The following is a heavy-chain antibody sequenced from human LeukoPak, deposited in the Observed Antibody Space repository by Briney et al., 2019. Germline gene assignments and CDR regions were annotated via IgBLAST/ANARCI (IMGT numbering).Heavy chain of an antibody. V-gene: IGHV1-69*04. CDR2: IIPILGIA. CDR3: ARDRATTGYDY. Sequence: SVKVSCKASGGTFSSYAISWVRQAPGQGLEWMGRIIPILGIANYAQKFQGRVTITADKSTSTAYMELSSLRSEDTAVYYCARDRATTGYDYWGQGTLVTVSS. D-gene: IGHD1-26*01. CDR1: GGTFSSYA. J-gene: IGHJ4*02.